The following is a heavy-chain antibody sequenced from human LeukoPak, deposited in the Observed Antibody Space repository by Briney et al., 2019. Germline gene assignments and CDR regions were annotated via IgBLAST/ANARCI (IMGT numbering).Heavy chain of an antibody. J-gene: IGHJ4*02. CDR2: IYYSGST. D-gene: IGHD2-15*01. V-gene: IGHV4-59*01. CDR3: ARARSGLDY. CDR1: GGSISSYY. Sequence: SETLSLTCAVSGGSISSYYWSWIRQPPGRGLEWIGYIYYSGSTNYNPSLKSRVTISVDTSKNQFSLKLSSVTAADTAVYYCARARSGLDYWGQGTPVTVSS.